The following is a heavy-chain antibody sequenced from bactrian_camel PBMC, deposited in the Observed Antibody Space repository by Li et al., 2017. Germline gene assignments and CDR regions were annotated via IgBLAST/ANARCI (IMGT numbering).Heavy chain of an antibody. CDR3: AARGPYCYTKLSVRDFTY. V-gene: IGHV3S1*01. Sequence: HVQLVESGGGSVQAGESLRLSCAASDYSFSRYWAWFRQAPGKEREGVARIATGSGNTYYADSVKGRFTISQDNAKNTVYLQMNSLKPEDTAMYYCAARGPYCYTKLSVRDFTYWGQGTQVTVS. D-gene: IGHD2*01. CDR1: DYSFSRYW. CDR2: IATGSGNT. J-gene: IGHJ6*01.